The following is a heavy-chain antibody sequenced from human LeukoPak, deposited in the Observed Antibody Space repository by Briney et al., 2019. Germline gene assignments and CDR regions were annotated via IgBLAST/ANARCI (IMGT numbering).Heavy chain of an antibody. CDR1: GFTFSTYT. CDR3: ARSRGNDY. V-gene: IGHV3-48*02. J-gene: IGHJ4*02. Sequence: PGRSLRLSCPASGFTFSTYTMNCVRQAPGKGLEWVSYISSSSSTIKHAGSVKGRFTISRENAKNSLYLQMNSLRDEDTAVYYCARSRGNDYWGQGTLVTVSS. CDR2: ISSSSSTI.